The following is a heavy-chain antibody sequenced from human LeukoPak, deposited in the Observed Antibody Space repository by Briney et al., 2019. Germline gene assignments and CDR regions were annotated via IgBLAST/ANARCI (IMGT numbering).Heavy chain of an antibody. CDR2: IYSGGST. CDR3: ARGTMVTALDY. CDR1: GFTVSSNY. D-gene: IGHD3-10*01. V-gene: IGHV3-66*01. J-gene: IGHJ4*02. Sequence: PGGSLRLSCAASGFTVSSNYMSWVRQAPGKGLEWVSVIYSGGSTYYADSVKGRFTISRDNSKNTLYLQMNSLRAEDTAVYYCARGTMVTALDYWGQGTLVTVSS.